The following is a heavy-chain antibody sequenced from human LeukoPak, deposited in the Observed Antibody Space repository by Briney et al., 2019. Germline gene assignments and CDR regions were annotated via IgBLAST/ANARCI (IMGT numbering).Heavy chain of an antibody. Sequence: PGGSLRLSCTASGFTFRSYAMNWVRHAPGKGLQWVSYLSSSSTTTYYADSVKGRFTISRDNAKNSLYLQMNGLRDEDTAVYYCARDTGDGSYDYWGQGTLVTVSS. D-gene: IGHD1-26*01. J-gene: IGHJ4*02. CDR2: LSSSSTTT. CDR3: ARDTGDGSYDY. CDR1: GFTFRSYA. V-gene: IGHV3-48*02.